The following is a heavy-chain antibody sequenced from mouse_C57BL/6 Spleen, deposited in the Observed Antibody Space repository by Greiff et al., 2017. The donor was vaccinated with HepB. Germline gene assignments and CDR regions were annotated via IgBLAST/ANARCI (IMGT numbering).Heavy chain of an antibody. CDR2: IYPGDGDT. CDR3: AILLRREDYFDY. V-gene: IGHV1-80*01. Sequence: QVQLKESGAELVKPGASVKISCKASGYAFSSYWMNWVKQRPGKGLEWIGQIYPGDGDTNYNGKFKGKATLTADKSSSTAYMQLSSLTSEDSAVYFCAILLRREDYFDYWGQGTTLTVSS. CDR1: GYAFSSYW. J-gene: IGHJ2*01. D-gene: IGHD1-1*01.